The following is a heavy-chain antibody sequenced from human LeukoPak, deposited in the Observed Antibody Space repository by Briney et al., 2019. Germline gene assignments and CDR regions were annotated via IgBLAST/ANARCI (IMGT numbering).Heavy chain of an antibody. Sequence: PGGSLRLSCAASGFTFSSYSMNWVRQAPGKGLEWVSYISISSSTKYYADSVKGRFTISRDNAKNSLYLTMNSLRDEDTAVYCCARDPGFEYCFDYWGQGTLVSVSS. CDR1: GFTFSSYS. CDR3: ARDPGFEYCFDY. CDR2: ISISSSTK. J-gene: IGHJ4*02. D-gene: IGHD3-9*01. V-gene: IGHV3-48*02.